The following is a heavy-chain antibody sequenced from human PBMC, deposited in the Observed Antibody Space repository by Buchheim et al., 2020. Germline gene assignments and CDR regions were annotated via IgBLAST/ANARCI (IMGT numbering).Heavy chain of an antibody. CDR2: ISYDENNK. D-gene: IGHD6-19*01. Sequence: QVHLVESGGGVVQPGRSLRLSCAASGFTFSTYGMHWVRQAPGKGLEWVAVISYDENNKYYADSVKGRFTISRDNSKNTLYLQMNSLRAEDTAVYYCAKHLTAVAAPFDYWGQGTL. CDR1: GFTFSTYG. V-gene: IGHV3-30*18. CDR3: AKHLTAVAAPFDY. J-gene: IGHJ4*02.